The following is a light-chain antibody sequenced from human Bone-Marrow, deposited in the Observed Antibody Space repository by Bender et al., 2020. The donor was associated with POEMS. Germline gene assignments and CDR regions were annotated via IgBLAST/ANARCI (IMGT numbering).Light chain of an antibody. CDR3: ATWDDSLNGWV. CDR2: NNS. V-gene: IGLV1-44*01. CDR1: SSKFGRYP. Sequence: QSVLTQPPSASWTPGQRVTISCSGNSSKFGRYPVNWYQQLPGTAPKLGIFNNSQRPSGVPDRFSGSNSGTSASLAISGLLSDDEADFYCATWDDSLNGWVFGGGTKLTVL. J-gene: IGLJ3*02.